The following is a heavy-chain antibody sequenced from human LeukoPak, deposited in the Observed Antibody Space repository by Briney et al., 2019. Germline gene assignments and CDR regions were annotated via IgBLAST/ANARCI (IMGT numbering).Heavy chain of an antibody. J-gene: IGHJ4*02. D-gene: IGHD3-10*01. Sequence: GGSLRLSCAASGFTFSSYAMSWVRQAPGKGLEWVSAISGSGGSTYYADSVKGRFTISRDNSKNTLYLQMNSLRAEGTAVYYCAKISRSGPPSGEFDYWGQGTLVTVSS. V-gene: IGHV3-23*01. CDR3: AKISRSGPPSGEFDY. CDR2: ISGSGGST. CDR1: GFTFSSYA.